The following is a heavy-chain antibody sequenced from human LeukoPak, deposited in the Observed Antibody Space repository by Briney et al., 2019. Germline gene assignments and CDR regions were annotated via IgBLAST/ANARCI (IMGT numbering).Heavy chain of an antibody. Sequence: GASVKVSCKASGYTFTGYYMHWVRQAPGQGLEWMGRINPNSGGTNYAQKFQGRVTMTRDTSISTAYMELSRLRSDDTAVYYCARVKWLSQPHQGFDYWGQGTLVTVSS. CDR3: ARVKWLSQPHQGFDY. V-gene: IGHV1-2*06. J-gene: IGHJ4*02. D-gene: IGHD3-22*01. CDR1: GYTFTGYY. CDR2: INPNSGGT.